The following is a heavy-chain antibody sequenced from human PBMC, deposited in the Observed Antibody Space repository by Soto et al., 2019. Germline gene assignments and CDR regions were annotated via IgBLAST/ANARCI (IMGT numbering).Heavy chain of an antibody. J-gene: IGHJ6*02. CDR1: GGSISGYY. Sequence: QVQLQESGPGLVKPSETLSLTCTVSGGSISGYYWTWIRQPAGKGLEWIGRKHTSGTTNYNPSLKSRVTRSIDTSTNQFSLNLSSVTAADTAGYYCARGGEFYVLDVWGQGTTVAVSS. CDR3: ARGGEFYVLDV. V-gene: IGHV4-4*07. D-gene: IGHD3-16*01. CDR2: KHTSGTT.